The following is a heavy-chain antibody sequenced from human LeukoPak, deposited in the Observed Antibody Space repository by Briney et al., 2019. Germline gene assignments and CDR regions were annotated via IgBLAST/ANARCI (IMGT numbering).Heavy chain of an antibody. J-gene: IGHJ4*02. Sequence: SETLSLTCTVYGGSISSYYWSWIRQPPGKGREWIGYIYYSGSTNYNPSLKSRVTISVDTSKNQFSLKLSSVTAADTAVYYCARRGILTGFDYWGQGTLVTVSS. CDR3: ARRGILTGFDY. V-gene: IGHV4-59*08. CDR1: GGSISSYY. CDR2: IYYSGST. D-gene: IGHD3-9*01.